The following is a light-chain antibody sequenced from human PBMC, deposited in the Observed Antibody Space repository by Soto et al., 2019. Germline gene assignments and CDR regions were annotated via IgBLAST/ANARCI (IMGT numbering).Light chain of an antibody. Sequence: DIQLTQSPSFLSASVGDRVTITCRASQGISSYLAWYQQKPGKATTLLIYAASTLQSGVPSRFSGSGSGTEFTLTISSLQPEDFATYFCQQLRIYPITFGGGTKVEIK. J-gene: IGKJ4*01. CDR1: QGISSY. CDR3: QQLRIYPIT. CDR2: AAS. V-gene: IGKV1-9*01.